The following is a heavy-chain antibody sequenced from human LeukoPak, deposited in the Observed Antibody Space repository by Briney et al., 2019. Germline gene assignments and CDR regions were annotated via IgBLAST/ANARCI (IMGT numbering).Heavy chain of an antibody. CDR1: GYTSTSYY. Sequence: GASVKVSCKASGYTSTSYYMHWVRQAPGQGLEWMGIINPSGGSTSYAQKFQGRVTMTRDTSTSTVYMELSSLRSEDTAVYYCARDHYDYVWGSYRYTLDYWGQGTLVTVSS. CDR2: INPSGGST. CDR3: ARDHYDYVWGSYRYTLDY. D-gene: IGHD3-16*02. J-gene: IGHJ4*02. V-gene: IGHV1-46*01.